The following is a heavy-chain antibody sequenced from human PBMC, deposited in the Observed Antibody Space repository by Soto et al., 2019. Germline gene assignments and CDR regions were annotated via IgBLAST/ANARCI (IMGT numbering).Heavy chain of an antibody. D-gene: IGHD1-7*01. CDR2: ITGTSIST. V-gene: IGHV3-23*01. J-gene: IGHJ5*02. CDR1: GFTFSNYA. Sequence: GGSLRLSCAASGFTFSNYAMSWVRQAPGGGLEWVSAITGTSISTYYTDSVEGRFTISRDNSKNTLYLQMNSLSAEDTAVYYCAKTIGPEHLNGTTRVNRFDAWGQGTMVTVSS. CDR3: AKTIGPEHLNGTTRVNRFDA.